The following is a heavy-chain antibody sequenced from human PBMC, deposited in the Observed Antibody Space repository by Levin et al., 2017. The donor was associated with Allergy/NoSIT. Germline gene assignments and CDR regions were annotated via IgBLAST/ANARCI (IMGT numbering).Heavy chain of an antibody. CDR1: GYTFTSYG. J-gene: IGHJ5*02. D-gene: IGHD4-11*01. Sequence: GESLKISCKASGYTFTSYGISWVRQAPGQGLEWMGWISAYNGNTNYAQKLQGRVTMTTDTSTSTAYMELRSLRSDDTAVYYCAITTTVTGWFDPWGQGTLVTVSS. CDR3: AITTTVTGWFDP. CDR2: ISAYNGNT. V-gene: IGHV1-18*01.